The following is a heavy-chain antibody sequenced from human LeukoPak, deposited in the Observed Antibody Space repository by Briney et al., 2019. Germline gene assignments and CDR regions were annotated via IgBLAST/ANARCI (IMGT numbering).Heavy chain of an antibody. CDR1: GGSFSGYY. D-gene: IGHD2-15*01. CDR2: INHSGST. J-gene: IGHJ6*03. Sequence: SETLSLTCAVYGGSFSGYYWSWIRQPPGKGLEWIGEINHSGSTNYNPSLKSRVTISVDTSKNQFSLKLSSVTAADTAVYYCARVMRAATIYYYYYMDVWGKGTRSPSP. CDR3: ARVMRAATIYYYYYMDV. V-gene: IGHV4-34*01.